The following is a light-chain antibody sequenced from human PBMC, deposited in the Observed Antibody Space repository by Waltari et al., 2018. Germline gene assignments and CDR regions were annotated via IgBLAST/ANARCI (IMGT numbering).Light chain of an antibody. CDR2: DAS. CDR1: QSVDKY. Sequence: EIVLTQSPATLSLSPGERATLSCRASQSVDKYLAWYQHKSGQAPRLLIYDASNRATCIPARFSGSGSGTDLTLTISSLEPEDFAVYYCQQRFNWPPITFGQGTRLEIK. CDR3: QQRFNWPPIT. V-gene: IGKV3-11*01. J-gene: IGKJ5*01.